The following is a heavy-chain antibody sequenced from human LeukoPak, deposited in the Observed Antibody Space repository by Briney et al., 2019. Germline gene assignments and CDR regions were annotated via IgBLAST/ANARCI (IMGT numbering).Heavy chain of an antibody. CDR1: GFTFSSYN. J-gene: IGHJ4*02. D-gene: IGHD6-6*01. CDR2: ISSSSSYI. V-gene: IGHV3-21*04. Sequence: GGSLRLSCAASGFTFSSYNMNWVRQAPGKGLEWVSSISSSSSYIYYADSVKGRFTISRDNSKNTLYLQMNSLRAEDTAVYYCAKDLRSSIAAPIDYWGQGTLVTVSS. CDR3: AKDLRSSIAAPIDY.